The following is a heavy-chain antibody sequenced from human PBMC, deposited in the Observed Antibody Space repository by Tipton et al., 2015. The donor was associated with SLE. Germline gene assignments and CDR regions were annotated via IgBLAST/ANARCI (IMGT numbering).Heavy chain of an antibody. J-gene: IGHJ6*02. D-gene: IGHD3-3*01. V-gene: IGHV4-59*12. CDR1: GGSFSNNY. Sequence: TLSLTCAVYGGSFSNNYWWSWIRQPPGKGLEWIGYIYYSGNTNYSPSLKSRVTISVDTSKNQFSLNLSSVTAADTAVYYCAREGVGLFAMDVWGQGTTVTVSS. CDR2: IYYSGNT. CDR3: AREGVGLFAMDV.